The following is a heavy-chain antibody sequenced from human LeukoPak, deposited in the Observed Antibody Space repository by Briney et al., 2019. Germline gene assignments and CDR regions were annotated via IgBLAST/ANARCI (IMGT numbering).Heavy chain of an antibody. V-gene: IGHV5-51*01. J-gene: IGHJ4*02. CDR3: ASSLGYCSGGSCYFGTFDY. CDR2: IYPGDSDT. CDR1: GYSFTSYW. Sequence: GESLKISCKGSGYSFTSYWIGWVRQMPGKGLEWMGIIYPGDSDTRYSPSFQGRVTISADKSISTAYLQWSSLKASDAAMYYCASSLGYCSGGSCYFGTFDYWGQGTLVTVSS. D-gene: IGHD2-15*01.